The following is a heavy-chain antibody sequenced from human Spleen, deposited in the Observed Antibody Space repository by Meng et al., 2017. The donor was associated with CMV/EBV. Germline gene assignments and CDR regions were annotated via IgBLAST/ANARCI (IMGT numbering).Heavy chain of an antibody. J-gene: IGHJ6*02. Sequence: GGSLRLTCAASGFTFSSYSMNWVRQAPGKGLEWMGGIIPIFGTANYAQKFQGRVTITTDESTSTAYMELSSLRSEDTAVYYCARSRRRGGMDVWGQGTTVTVSS. V-gene: IGHV1-69*05. D-gene: IGHD1-14*01. CDR3: ARSRRRGGMDV. CDR2: IIPIFGTA. CDR1: GFTFSSYS.